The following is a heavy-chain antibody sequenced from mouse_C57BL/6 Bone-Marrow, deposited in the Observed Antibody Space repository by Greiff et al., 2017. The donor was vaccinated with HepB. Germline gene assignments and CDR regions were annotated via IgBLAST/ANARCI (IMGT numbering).Heavy chain of an antibody. V-gene: IGHV1-53*01. J-gene: IGHJ2*01. D-gene: IGHD3-2*02. CDR1: GYTFTSYW. Sequence: QVHVKQSGTELVKPGASVKLSCKASGYTFTSYWMHWVKQRPGQGLEWIGNINPSNGGTNYNEKFKSKATLTVDKSSSTAYMQLSSLTSEDSAVYYCANSSGYGYFDYWGQGTTLTVSS. CDR2: INPSNGGT. CDR3: ANSSGYGYFDY.